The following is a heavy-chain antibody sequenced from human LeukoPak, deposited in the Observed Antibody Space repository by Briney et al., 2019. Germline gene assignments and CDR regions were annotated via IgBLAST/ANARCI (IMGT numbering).Heavy chain of an antibody. CDR2: IYDSGNT. J-gene: IGHJ4*02. D-gene: IGHD5-18*01. V-gene: IGHV4-59*02. CDR1: GGSVSGYY. CDR3: ARDTALVTADPYLDY. Sequence: SETLSLTCTVSGGSVSGYYWSWIRQPPGKGLEWIGYIYDSGNTNNNPSLKSRVTISVDTSKNQFSLRLSSVTAADTAVYYCARDTALVTADPYLDYWGQGTLVTVSS.